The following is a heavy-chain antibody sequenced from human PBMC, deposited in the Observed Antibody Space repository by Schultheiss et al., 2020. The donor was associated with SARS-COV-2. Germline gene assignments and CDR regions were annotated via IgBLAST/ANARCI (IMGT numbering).Heavy chain of an antibody. Sequence: ASVKVSCKASGYTFTGYYMHWVRQAPGQGFEWMGWISAYNGNTNYAQKLQGRVTMTTDTSTSTAYMELSRLRSDDTAVYYCATAHRYCSSTSCYWGSGYFDYWGQGALVTVSS. J-gene: IGHJ4*02. D-gene: IGHD2-2*01. CDR2: ISAYNGNT. CDR1: GYTFTGYY. CDR3: ATAHRYCSSTSCYWGSGYFDY. V-gene: IGHV1-18*04.